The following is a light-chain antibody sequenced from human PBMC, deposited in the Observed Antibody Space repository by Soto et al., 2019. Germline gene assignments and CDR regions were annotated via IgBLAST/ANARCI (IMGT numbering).Light chain of an antibody. CDR1: QSVSSN. CDR3: QQYNNWAPGT. Sequence: EIVMTQSPATLSVSPGERATLSCRASQSVSSNLAWYQQKPGQAPRLLIYGASTRATGIPARFSGSGSGTEFTLTISRLQSEDFAVYYCQQYNNWAPGTFGQGTKVEIK. V-gene: IGKV3-15*01. CDR2: GAS. J-gene: IGKJ1*01.